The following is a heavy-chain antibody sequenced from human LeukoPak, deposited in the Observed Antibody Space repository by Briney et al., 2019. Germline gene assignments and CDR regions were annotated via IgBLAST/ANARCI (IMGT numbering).Heavy chain of an antibody. V-gene: IGHV3-9*01. Sequence: GGSLRLSCAASGFTFDDYAMHWARQAPAKGLEWVSGISWNSGSIGYADSVKGRFTISRDNAKNSLYLQMNSLRAEDTALYYCAKDLYGSSWSFDYWGQGTLVTVSS. CDR3: AKDLYGSSWSFDY. D-gene: IGHD6-13*01. CDR2: ISWNSGSI. J-gene: IGHJ4*02. CDR1: GFTFDDYA.